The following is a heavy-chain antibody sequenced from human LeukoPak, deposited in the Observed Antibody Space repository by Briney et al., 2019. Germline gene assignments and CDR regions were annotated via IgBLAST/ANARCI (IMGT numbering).Heavy chain of an antibody. D-gene: IGHD5-18*01. CDR1: GYTFSDYY. CDR2: IKPNSGGT. Sequence: ASVKVSCKASGYTFSDYYMHWVRQAPGQGLERMGRIKPNSGGTNYAQKFEGRVTMTRDTSINTAYMELSSLRSDDTAVYYCARGSAMITTYRGGNWFDPWGQGTLVTVSS. V-gene: IGHV1-2*06. CDR3: ARGSAMITTYRGGNWFDP. J-gene: IGHJ5*02.